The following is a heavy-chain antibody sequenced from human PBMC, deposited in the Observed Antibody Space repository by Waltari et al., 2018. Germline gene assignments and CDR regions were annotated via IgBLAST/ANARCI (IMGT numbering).Heavy chain of an antibody. J-gene: IGHJ4*02. V-gene: IGHV3-30*01. CDR2: IAYDGSNK. Sequence: QVQLVESGGGVVQPGRSLRLSCAASGFTFSSYAMHWVRQAPGKGLEWVAVIAYDGSNKYYADSVNGRFTISRDNSKNTLYLQMNSLRAEDTAVYYCARDWCSGGSCYFVGYWGQGTLVTVSS. CDR1: GFTFSSYA. CDR3: ARDWCSGGSCYFVGY. D-gene: IGHD2-15*01.